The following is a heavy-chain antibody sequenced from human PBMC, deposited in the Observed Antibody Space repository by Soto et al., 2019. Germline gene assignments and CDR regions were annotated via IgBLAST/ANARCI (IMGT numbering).Heavy chain of an antibody. CDR1: GGSISSGGYY. V-gene: IGHV4-31*03. CDR3: AASCVGCGGFNYYGMDA. J-gene: IGHJ6*02. CDR2: SYYSGST. D-gene: IGHD2-21*01. Sequence: QVQLQESGPGLVKPSQTLSLTCTVSGGSISSGGYYWSWIRQHPGKGLEWIGYSYYSGSTYYNPSRQSRVTISADTAKTQFSLKLSSGTAADTAVYYCAASCVGCGGFNYYGMDAWGQGTTVTVSS.